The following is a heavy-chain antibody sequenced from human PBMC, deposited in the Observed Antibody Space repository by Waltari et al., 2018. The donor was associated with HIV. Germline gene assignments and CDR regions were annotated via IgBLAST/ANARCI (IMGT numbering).Heavy chain of an antibody. CDR2: ISASGSST. D-gene: IGHD3-10*01. Sequence: GKGLEWVSGISASGSSTYYADSVKGRFIISRDNSKDTLYLQMNSLSAEDTAIYYCAKYPGYGSGSFYNFDYWGQGTLVTVSS. J-gene: IGHJ4*02. CDR3: AKYPGYGSGSFYNFDY. V-gene: IGHV3-23*01.